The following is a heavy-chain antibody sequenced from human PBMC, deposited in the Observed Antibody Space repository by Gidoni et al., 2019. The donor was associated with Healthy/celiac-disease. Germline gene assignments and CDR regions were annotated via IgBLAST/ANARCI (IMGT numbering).Heavy chain of an antibody. Sequence: AASGFTFSNAWMSWVRQAPGKGLEGVGRIKSKTDGGTTDYAAPVKGRFTTSRDDSKNTLYLQMNSLKTEDTAVYYCTTGGSNWNDVVDAFDIWGQGTMVTVSS. CDR1: GFTFSNAW. CDR2: IKSKTDGGTT. J-gene: IGHJ3*02. D-gene: IGHD1-1*01. CDR3: TTGGSNWNDVVDAFDI. V-gene: IGHV3-15*01.